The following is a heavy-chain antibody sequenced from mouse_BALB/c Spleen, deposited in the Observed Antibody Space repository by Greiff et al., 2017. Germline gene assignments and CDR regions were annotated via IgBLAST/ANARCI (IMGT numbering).Heavy chain of an antibody. V-gene: IGHV1-69*02. J-gene: IGHJ3*01. CDR2: IDPSDSYT. Sequence: QVQLQQSGAELVKPGASVKLSCKASGYTFTSYWMHWVKQRPGQGLEWIGEIDPSDSYTNYNQKFKGKATLTVDKSSSTAYMQLSSLTSEDSAVYYCARKGDGYTEGFAYWGQGTLVTVSA. CDR3: ARKGDGYTEGFAY. CDR1: GYTFTSYW. D-gene: IGHD2-3*01.